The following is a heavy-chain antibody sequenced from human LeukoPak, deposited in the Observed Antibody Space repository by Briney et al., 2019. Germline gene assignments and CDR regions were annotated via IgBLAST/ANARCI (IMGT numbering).Heavy chain of an antibody. Sequence: GGSLRLSCAASGFTFDDYTMHWVRQAPGKGLEWVSLISWDGGSTYYADSVKGRFTISRDNSKNTLYLQMNSLRAEDTAVYYCVRESSGSYFAYWGQGTLVTVSS. D-gene: IGHD3-10*01. V-gene: IGHV3-43*01. CDR3: VRESSGSYFAY. CDR2: ISWDGGST. CDR1: GFTFDDYT. J-gene: IGHJ4*02.